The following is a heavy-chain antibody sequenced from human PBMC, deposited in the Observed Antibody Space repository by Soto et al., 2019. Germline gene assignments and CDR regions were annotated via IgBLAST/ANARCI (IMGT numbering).Heavy chain of an antibody. J-gene: IGHJ6*02. CDR2: ISGSGGST. V-gene: IGHV3-23*01. CDR3: AKDRSEARPRYYYGMDV. Sequence: VSLRLSCAASGFTFSSYAMSWVRQAPGKGLEWVSAISGSGGSTYYADSVKGRFTISRDNSKNTLYLQMNSLRAEDTAVYYCAKDRSEARPRYYYGMDVWGQGTTVTVSS. D-gene: IGHD6-6*01. CDR1: GFTFSSYA.